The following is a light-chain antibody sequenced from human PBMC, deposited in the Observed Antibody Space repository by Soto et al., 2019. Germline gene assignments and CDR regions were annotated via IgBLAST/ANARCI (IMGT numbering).Light chain of an antibody. CDR3: QQHISWPLT. CDR1: QSVTNS. Sequence: EIVLTQSPATLSLSPGERATLSCRASQSVTNSLAWYQQKPGQAPRLLVYDASNRATGIPTRFSGSGSGTDFTLTISNLEPEDFAVYCCQQHISWPLTFGGGTKVEIK. V-gene: IGKV3-11*01. CDR2: DAS. J-gene: IGKJ4*01.